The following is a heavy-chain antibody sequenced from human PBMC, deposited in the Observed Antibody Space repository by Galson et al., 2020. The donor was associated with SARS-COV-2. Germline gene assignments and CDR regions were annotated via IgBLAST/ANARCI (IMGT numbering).Heavy chain of an antibody. J-gene: IGHJ6*03. V-gene: IGHV6-1*01. Sequence: QTLSLTCAIPVDTLSSTSAAWKWIRQYPSRGLEWLGWTYYRSKGYNDYAVSGKSRITITPDTSKNQFTLQLNSVTTEDAAVYYCARGFGDDYYYYMDVWGKGATVTVSS. D-gene: IGHD3-16*01. CDR1: VDTLSSTSAA. CDR3: ARGFGDDYYYYMDV. CDR2: TYYRSKGYN.